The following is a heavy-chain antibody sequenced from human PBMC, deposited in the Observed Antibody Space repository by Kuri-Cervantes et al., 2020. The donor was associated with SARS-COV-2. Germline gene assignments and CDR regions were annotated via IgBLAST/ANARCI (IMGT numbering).Heavy chain of an antibody. CDR2: INPDGGT. V-gene: IGHV1-2*02. D-gene: IGHD5-18*01. CDR3: ARNRRTGGYSFGFDL. Sequence: ASVKVSCKASGDTFTDYYMNWVRQAPGQGPEWMGWINPDGGTNSAQKFQGRVTMTRDTSTSTVHMELSRLRFDDTAVFYCARNRRTGGYSFGFDLWGQGTLVTVSS. J-gene: IGHJ4*02. CDR1: GDTFTDYY.